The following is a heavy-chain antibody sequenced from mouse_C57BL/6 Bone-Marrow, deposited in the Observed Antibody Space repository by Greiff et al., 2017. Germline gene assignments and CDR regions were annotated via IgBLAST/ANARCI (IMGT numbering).Heavy chain of an antibody. D-gene: IGHD1-1*01. Sequence: QVQLQQSGAELVRPGASVKLSCKASGYTFTDYYINWVKQRPGQGLEWIARIYPGSGNTYYNEKFKGKATLTAEKSSSTAYMQLSSLTSEDSAVYFCARSRGYYGSSYDAMDYWGQGTSVTVSS. V-gene: IGHV1-76*01. CDR2: IYPGSGNT. J-gene: IGHJ4*01. CDR3: ARSRGYYGSSYDAMDY. CDR1: GYTFTDYY.